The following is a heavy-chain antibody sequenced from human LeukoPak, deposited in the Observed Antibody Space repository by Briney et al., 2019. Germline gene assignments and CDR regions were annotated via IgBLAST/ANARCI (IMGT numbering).Heavy chain of an antibody. D-gene: IGHD3-9*01. CDR2: TSYNGDNE. J-gene: IGHJ4*02. CDR3: AKSQPPRRYYDILTGYPYFDY. CDR1: GFTFSSFP. V-gene: IGHV3-30-3*01. Sequence: GRSLRLSCAASGFTFSSFPMHWVRQAPGKGLEWVGVTSYNGDNEYYADSMKGRFTISRDNSKNTLYLQMNSLRAEDTAVYYCAKSQPPRRYYDILTGYPYFDYWGQGTLVTVSS.